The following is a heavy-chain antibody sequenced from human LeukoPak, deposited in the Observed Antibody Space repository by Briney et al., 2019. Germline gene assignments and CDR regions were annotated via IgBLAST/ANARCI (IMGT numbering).Heavy chain of an antibody. CDR1: GFTFSSYA. D-gene: IGHD1-20*01. V-gene: IGHV3-23*01. CDR3: AKAQLTYLFDY. J-gene: IGHJ4*02. Sequence: RGSLRLSCAASGFTFSSYAMSWVRQAAGKGLEWVSTISGSGGSTYYADSVKGRFTISRDNSKNTLYLQMNSLRAEDTAVYYCAKAQLTYLFDYWGQGTLVTVSS. CDR2: ISGSGGST.